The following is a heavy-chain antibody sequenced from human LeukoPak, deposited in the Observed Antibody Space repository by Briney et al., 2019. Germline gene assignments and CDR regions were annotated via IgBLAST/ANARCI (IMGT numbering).Heavy chain of an antibody. CDR3: AGEGGYYYGSGSPSDP. Sequence: SVKVSCKASGGTFSSYAISWVRQAPGQGLEWMGGIIPIFGTANYAQKFQGRVTITADKSTSTAYMELSSLRTEDTAVYYCAGEGGYYYGSGSPSDPWGQGTLVTVSS. J-gene: IGHJ5*02. CDR1: GGTFSSYA. D-gene: IGHD3-10*01. CDR2: IIPIFGTA. V-gene: IGHV1-69*06.